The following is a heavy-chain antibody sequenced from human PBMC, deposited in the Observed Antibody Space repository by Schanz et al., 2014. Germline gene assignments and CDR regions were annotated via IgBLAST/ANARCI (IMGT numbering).Heavy chain of an antibody. CDR1: GYTFRHYG. CDR3: ARGGVEMATIRDAFDL. J-gene: IGHJ3*01. Sequence: QVQLVQSGSELKKPGASVKVSCKASGYTFRHYGISWLRQAPGQGLEWMGRNIHVLGVTNYAQKFQGRLTITVDQSKTTAFMELSSLTSEDTALYYCARGGVEMATIRDAFDLWGQGTMVTVS. V-gene: IGHV1-69*09. D-gene: IGHD3-10*01. CDR2: NIHVLGVT.